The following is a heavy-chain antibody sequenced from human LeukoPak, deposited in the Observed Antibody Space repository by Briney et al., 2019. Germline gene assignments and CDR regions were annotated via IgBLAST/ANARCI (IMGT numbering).Heavy chain of an antibody. CDR2: IYYSGST. D-gene: IGHD2-21*01. CDR1: GGSISSYY. J-gene: IGHJ4*02. Sequence: PSETLSLTCTVSGGSISSYYWSWIRQPPGKGLEWIGYIYYSGSTNYNPSLKSRVTISVDTSKNQFSLKLSSVTAADTAVYYCARHEFASPFDSWGQGTLVTVPS. V-gene: IGHV4-59*01. CDR3: ARHEFASPFDS.